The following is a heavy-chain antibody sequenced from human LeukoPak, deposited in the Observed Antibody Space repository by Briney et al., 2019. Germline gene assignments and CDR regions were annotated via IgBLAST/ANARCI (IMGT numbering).Heavy chain of an antibody. CDR2: IGRSGTTI. V-gene: IGHV3-48*03. CDR3: AREEGGNYFDA. Sequence: GGSLRLSCAASGFTFSSYEMNWVRQAPGKGLEWVSYIGRSGTTIYYADSVKGRFTISRDNAKNSLYLQMNSLRAEDTAVYYCAREEGGNYFDAWGQGTLVTVSS. J-gene: IGHJ4*02. D-gene: IGHD1-26*01. CDR1: GFTFSSYE.